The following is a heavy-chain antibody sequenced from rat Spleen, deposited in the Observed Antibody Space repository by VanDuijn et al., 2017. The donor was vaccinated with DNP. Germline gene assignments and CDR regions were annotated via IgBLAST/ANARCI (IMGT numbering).Heavy chain of an antibody. CDR3: ARYSLIKRMWDY. D-gene: IGHD1-6*01. Sequence: EVQLQESGPGLVKPSQSLSLTCSVTGYSITNHYWGWIRKLPGNRMEYIGHISYSGTASHNPFLKSRISITRDTSKNQFFLRLNAVTTEDTATYYCARYSLIKRMWDYWGQGVTVTVSS. CDR2: ISYSGTA. J-gene: IGHJ2*01. CDR1: GYSITNHY. V-gene: IGHV3-1*01.